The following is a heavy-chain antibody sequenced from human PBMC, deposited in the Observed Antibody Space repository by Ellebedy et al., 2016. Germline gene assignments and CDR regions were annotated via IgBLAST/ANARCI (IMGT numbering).Heavy chain of an antibody. J-gene: IGHJ3*02. D-gene: IGHD3-9*01. Sequence: SETLSLXCTVSGASISSRSYYWGWIRQPPGKGLEWIGEINHSGSANYNPSLKSRITISVDTSKNQFSLKLSSVTAADTAVYYCARAAYYEILTGYFHDAYDMWGQGTMVTVSS. CDR1: GASISSRSYY. CDR3: ARAAYYEILTGYFHDAYDM. CDR2: INHSGSA. V-gene: IGHV4-39*07.